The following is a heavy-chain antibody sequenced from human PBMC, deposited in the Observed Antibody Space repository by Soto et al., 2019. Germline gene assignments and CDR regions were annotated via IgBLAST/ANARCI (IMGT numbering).Heavy chain of an antibody. D-gene: IGHD6-13*01. CDR3: ARVGYSSSWSCFDY. Sequence: PGGSLRLSCAASGFTFSNYAVEWVRQAPGKGLEWVAVISYDGTTKYYADSVKGRFTISRDNSKNTLYLQMNSLRTEDTAAYYCARVGYSSSWSCFDYWGQGTLVTVSS. CDR2: ISYDGTTK. V-gene: IGHV3-30-3*01. CDR1: GFTFSNYA. J-gene: IGHJ4*02.